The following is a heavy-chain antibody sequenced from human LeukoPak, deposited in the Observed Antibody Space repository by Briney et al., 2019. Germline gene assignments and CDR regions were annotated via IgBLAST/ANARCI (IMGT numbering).Heavy chain of an antibody. J-gene: IGHJ5*02. CDR3: ARDNSPGWFGP. CDR1: GFTFSSHW. V-gene: IGHV3-74*01. Sequence: GGSLILSCEASGFTFSSHWMHWVRQAPGKGLVWVSRIKGGGSTTAYADSVKGRFTISRDNAKNTLYLQMNSLSAEDTAVYYCARDNSPGWFGPWGQGTLVTVSS. D-gene: IGHD5-18*01. CDR2: IKGGGSTT.